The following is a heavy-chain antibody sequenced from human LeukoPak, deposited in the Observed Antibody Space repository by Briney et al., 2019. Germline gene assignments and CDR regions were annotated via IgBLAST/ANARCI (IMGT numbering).Heavy chain of an antibody. D-gene: IGHD6-13*01. V-gene: IGHV3-13*01. CDR2: IGTAGDT. J-gene: IGHJ5*02. Sequence: GGSPRLSCAASGFTFSSYDMHWVRRATGKGLEWVSAIGTAGDTYYPGSVKGRFTISRENAKNSLYLQMNSLRAGDTAVYYCARDYTSLAAAGDLWFDPWGQGTLVTVSS. CDR1: GFTFSSYD. CDR3: ARDYTSLAAAGDLWFDP.